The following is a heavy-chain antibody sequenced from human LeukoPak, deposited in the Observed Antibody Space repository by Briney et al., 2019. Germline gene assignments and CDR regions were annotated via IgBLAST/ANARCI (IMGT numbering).Heavy chain of an antibody. CDR3: ARDLGIAARPEIPDY. CDR2: ISAYSGNT. V-gene: IGHV1-18*01. Sequence: GASVKVSCKASGYTFTSYGISWVRQAPGQGLEWMGWISAYSGNTNYAQKLQGRVTMTTDTSTSTAYMELRSLRSDDTAVYYCARDLGIAARPEIPDYWGQGTLVTVSS. D-gene: IGHD6-6*01. J-gene: IGHJ4*02. CDR1: GYTFTSYG.